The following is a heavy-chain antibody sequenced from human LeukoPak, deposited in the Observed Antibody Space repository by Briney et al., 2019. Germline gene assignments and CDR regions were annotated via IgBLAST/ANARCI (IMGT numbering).Heavy chain of an antibody. Sequence: GASLQISFKGSGYSFTSYWIGWVRQMPGKGLAWMGIIYPGDSDTRYSPSFQGQVTISADKSISTAYLQWSSLKASDTAMYYCARHKAALDYWGQGTLVTVSS. J-gene: IGHJ4*02. CDR2: IYPGDSDT. V-gene: IGHV5-51*01. CDR3: ARHKAALDY. CDR1: GYSFTSYW. D-gene: IGHD6-6*01.